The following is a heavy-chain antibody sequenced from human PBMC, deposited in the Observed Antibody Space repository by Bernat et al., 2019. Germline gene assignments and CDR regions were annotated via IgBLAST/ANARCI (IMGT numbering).Heavy chain of an antibody. J-gene: IGHJ6*02. CDR3: ARDLSSGWSLVTTDCYYYGMDV. Sequence: QVQLVESGGGVVQPGRSLRLSCAASGFTFSSYAMHWVRQAPGKGLEWVAVISYDGSNKYYADSVKGRFTISRDNSKNTLYLQMNSLRAEDTAVYYCARDLSSGWSLVTTDCYYYGMDVWGQGTTVTVSS. V-gene: IGHV3-30-3*01. D-gene: IGHD6-19*01. CDR1: GFTFSSYA. CDR2: ISYDGSNK.